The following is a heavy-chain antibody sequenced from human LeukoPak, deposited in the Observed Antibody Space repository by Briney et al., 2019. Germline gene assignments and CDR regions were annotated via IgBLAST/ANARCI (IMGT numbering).Heavy chain of an antibody. CDR1: GYTFTNYY. CDR2: INPSGGST. V-gene: IGHV1-46*01. J-gene: IGHJ5*02. D-gene: IGHD1-14*01. CDR3: GRDHRTGIVAGRMYNHFDP. Sequence: GASVKVSCKASGYTFTNYYMHWVRQAPGQGLEWMGLINPSGGSTRYAQKFQGRVTMTRDTSTSTVYMELRSLRSEDTAVYYCGRDHRTGIVAGRMYNHFDPWGQGTLVTVSS.